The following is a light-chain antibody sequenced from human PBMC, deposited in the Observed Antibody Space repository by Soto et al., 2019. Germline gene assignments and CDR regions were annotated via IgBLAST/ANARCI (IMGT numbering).Light chain of an antibody. J-gene: IGKJ4*01. CDR3: QHYYNTPPT. CDR1: QSVLYTSNNKNY. Sequence: DIVMTQSPDSLAVSLGERATINCKSSQSVLYTSNNKNYLSWYQQKPGQPPNLLIYWASTRESGVPDRFSGSGSGTDFTLTISSLQAEDVAVYSCQHYYNTPPTFGGGTKVDI. CDR2: WAS. V-gene: IGKV4-1*01.